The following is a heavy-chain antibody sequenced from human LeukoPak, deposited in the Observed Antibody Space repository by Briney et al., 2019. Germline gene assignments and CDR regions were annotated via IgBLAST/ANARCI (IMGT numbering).Heavy chain of an antibody. CDR1: GYTFTGYY. V-gene: IGHV1-2*02. Sequence: ASVKVSCKASGYTFTGYYMHWVRQAPGQGLEWMGWINPNGGGTNYAGKFQGRVTMTRDTSITTAYMDLTSLRSDDTAMFYCARRYSNSSEGFDYWGQGTLVTVSS. CDR3: ARRYSNSSEGFDY. J-gene: IGHJ4*02. CDR2: INPNGGGT. D-gene: IGHD6-6*01.